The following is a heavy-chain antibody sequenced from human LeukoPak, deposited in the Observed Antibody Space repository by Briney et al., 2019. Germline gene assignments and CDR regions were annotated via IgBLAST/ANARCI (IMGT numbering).Heavy chain of an antibody. Sequence: PSETLSLTCTVSGGSISSGSYYWSWIRQPAGKGLEWIGRIYHSGSTYYNPSLKSRVTISVDTSKNQFSLKLSSVTAADTAVYYCARGSGSYRLWGQGTMVTVSS. CDR2: IYHSGST. V-gene: IGHV4-61*02. D-gene: IGHD1-26*01. CDR1: GGSISSGSYY. J-gene: IGHJ3*01. CDR3: ARGSGSYRL.